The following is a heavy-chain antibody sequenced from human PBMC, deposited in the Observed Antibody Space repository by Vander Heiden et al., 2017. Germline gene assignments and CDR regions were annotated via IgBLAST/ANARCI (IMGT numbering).Heavy chain of an antibody. CDR1: GGSLSSSSYY. CDR2: IYYSGST. CDR3: ASIIVVVNHYFDY. J-gene: IGHJ4*02. V-gene: IGHV4-39*01. Sequence: QLQLQESGPGLVTPPETLSLTCTVSGGSLSSSSYYWGWIRQPPGKGLEWIGSIYYSGSTYYNPSLKSRVTISVDTSKNQFSLKLSSVTAADTAVYYCASIIVVVNHYFDYWGQGTLVTVSS. D-gene: IGHD2-21*01.